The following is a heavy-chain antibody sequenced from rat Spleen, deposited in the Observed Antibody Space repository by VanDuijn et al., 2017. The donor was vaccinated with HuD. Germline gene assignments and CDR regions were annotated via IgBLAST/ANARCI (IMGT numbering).Heavy chain of an antibody. V-gene: IGHV5-29*01. J-gene: IGHJ2*01. CDR3: TKGGHFDY. Sequence: EVQLVESGGGLVQPGRSLKLSCAASGFTFSNYGMAWVRQAPTKGLEWVATISHDGSGTDYRDSVKGRFTISRDNAKSSLYLQMDSLRSEDTAIYYCTKGGHFDYWGQGVMVTVSS. CDR1: GFTFSNYG. D-gene: IGHD4-3*01. CDR2: ISHDGSGT.